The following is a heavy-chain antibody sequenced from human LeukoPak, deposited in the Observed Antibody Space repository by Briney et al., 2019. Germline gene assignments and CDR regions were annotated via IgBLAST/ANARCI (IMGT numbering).Heavy chain of an antibody. J-gene: IGHJ4*02. D-gene: IGHD2-2*01. CDR2: MQYDGSEE. V-gene: IGHV3-30*02. CDR3: AGKAAAYYFVY. Sequence: QPGGSLRLSCAASGFSFTTYGMHWVRQAPGKGLEWVTFMQYDGSEEYYADSVKGRFTISRDNSKNTLYLQMDSLRGEDTAVYYCAGKAAAYYFVYWGRGTLVTVSS. CDR1: GFSFTTYG.